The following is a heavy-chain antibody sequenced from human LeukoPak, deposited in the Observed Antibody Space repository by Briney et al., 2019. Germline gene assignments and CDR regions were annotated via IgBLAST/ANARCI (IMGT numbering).Heavy chain of an antibody. Sequence: GASVTVSCKASGYTFTSYGISWVRQAPGQGLEWMGWISAYNGNTNYAQKLQGRVTMTTDTSTSTAYMELRSLRSDDTAVYYCARRPPRITIFGVVIAADYYYYMDVWGKGTTVTVSS. V-gene: IGHV1-18*01. D-gene: IGHD3-3*01. CDR2: ISAYNGNT. J-gene: IGHJ6*03. CDR1: GYTFTSYG. CDR3: ARRPPRITIFGVVIAADYYYYMDV.